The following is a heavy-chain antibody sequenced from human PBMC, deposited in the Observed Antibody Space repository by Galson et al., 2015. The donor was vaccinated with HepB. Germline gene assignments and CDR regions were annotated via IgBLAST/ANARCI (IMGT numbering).Heavy chain of an antibody. V-gene: IGHV3-23*01. CDR2: IKGGGDT. CDR1: GFTFSSYT. Sequence: SCAASGFTFSSYTMGWVRQAPGKGLEWVSGIKGGGDTYYADSVKGRFSISRDNSKNTMYLQMNSLRAEDTAVYHCAKTDSIYIRRPFDLWGQGTMVTVSS. D-gene: IGHD3-22*01. J-gene: IGHJ3*01. CDR3: AKTDSIYIRRPFDL.